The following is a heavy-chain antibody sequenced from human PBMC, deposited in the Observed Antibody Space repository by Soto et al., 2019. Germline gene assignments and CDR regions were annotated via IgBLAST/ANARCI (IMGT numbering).Heavy chain of an antibody. CDR1: GYTFTNYG. J-gene: IGHJ4*02. CDR2: ISAYNGNT. D-gene: IGHD6-19*01. CDR3: ARHGSAWDY. Sequence: ASVKVSCKASGYTFTNYGISWVRQAPGQGLEWMGWISAYNGNTKYAQKFQGRVTMTTDTYTSTAYMELRSLRSEDTAVYYCARHGSAWDYWGQGTLVTVSS. V-gene: IGHV1-18*01.